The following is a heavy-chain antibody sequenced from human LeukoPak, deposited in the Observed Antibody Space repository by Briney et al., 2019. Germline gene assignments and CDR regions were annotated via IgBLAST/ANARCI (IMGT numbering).Heavy chain of an antibody. CDR3: ARDRGMVRGIRYYMDV. V-gene: IGHV1-18*01. CDR2: ISAYNGNT. D-gene: IGHD3-10*01. J-gene: IGHJ6*03. CDR1: GYTFTSYG. Sequence: GASVKVSCKASGYTFTSYGISWVRQAPGQGLEWMGWISAYNGNTNYAQKLQGRVTMTRDTSISTAYMELSRLRSDDTAVYYCARDRGMVRGIRYYMDVWGKGTTVTISS.